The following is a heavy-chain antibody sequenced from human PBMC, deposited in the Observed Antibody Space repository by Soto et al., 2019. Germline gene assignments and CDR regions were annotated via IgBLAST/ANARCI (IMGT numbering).Heavy chain of an antibody. CDR2: IIPILGIA. CDR3: ARPRDYGDYEPAHY. V-gene: IGHV1-69*02. CDR1: GGTFSSYT. Sequence: QVQLVQSGAEVKKPGSSVKVSCKASGGTFSSYTISWVRQAPGQGLEWMGRIIPILGIANYAQKFQGRVTITADKSTSTAYMELSSLRSEDTAVYYCARPRDYGDYEPAHYWGQGTLVTVSS. D-gene: IGHD4-17*01. J-gene: IGHJ4*02.